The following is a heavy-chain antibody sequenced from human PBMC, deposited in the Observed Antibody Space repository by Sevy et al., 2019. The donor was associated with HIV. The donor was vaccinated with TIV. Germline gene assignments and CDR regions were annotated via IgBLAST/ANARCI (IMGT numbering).Heavy chain of an antibody. CDR1: GFTFSDHY. D-gene: IGHD3-22*01. J-gene: IGHJ6*02. CDR2: TRNKANSYTT. CDR3: ARGAMYYYDSSGYYRWDYYYGMDV. V-gene: IGHV3-72*01. Sequence: GGSLRLSCAASGFTFSDHYMDWVRQAPGKGLEWVGRTRNKANSYTTEYAASEKGRFTISRDDSKNSLYLQMNSLKTEDTAVYYCARGAMYYYDSSGYYRWDYYYGMDVWGQGTTVTVSS.